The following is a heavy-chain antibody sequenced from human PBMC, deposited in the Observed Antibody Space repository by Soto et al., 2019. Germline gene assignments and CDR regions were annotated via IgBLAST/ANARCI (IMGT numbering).Heavy chain of an antibody. CDR2: IDPSDSYT. J-gene: IGHJ6*02. CDR1: GYSFTSYW. CDR3: ASTRDYYYGMDV. V-gene: IGHV5-10-1*01. Sequence: GESLKISCKGSGYSFTSYWISWVRQMPGKGLEWMGRIDPSDSYTNYSPSFQGHATISADKSISTAYLQWSSLKASDTAMYYCASTRDYYYGMDVWGQGTTVTVSS.